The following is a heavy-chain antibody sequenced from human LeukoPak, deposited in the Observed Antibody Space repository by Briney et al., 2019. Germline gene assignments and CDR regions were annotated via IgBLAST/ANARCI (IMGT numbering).Heavy chain of an antibody. CDR3: AELGITMIGGV. CDR2: ISSSGSTI. D-gene: IGHD3-10*02. Sequence: GGSLRLSCAASGFTFSCYEMNWVRQAPGKGLEWVSYISSSGSTIYCADSVKGRFTISRDNAKNSLYLQMNSLRAEDTAVYYCAELGITMIGGVWGKGTTVTISS. J-gene: IGHJ6*04. V-gene: IGHV3-48*03. CDR1: GFTFSCYE.